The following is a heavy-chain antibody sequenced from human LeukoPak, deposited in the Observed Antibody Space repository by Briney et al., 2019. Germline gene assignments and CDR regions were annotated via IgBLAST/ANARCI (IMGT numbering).Heavy chain of an antibody. D-gene: IGHD3-16*02. CDR2: ISSSGSNI. CDR3: ARDPGYDFVWGSYRSFDF. Sequence: GGSLRLSCAASGFTFSSYEMNWVRQAPGKGLEWVSYISSSGSNIYYADSVKGRFTISRDHAKNSLYLQMNSLRAEDTAVYYCARDPGYDFVWGSYRSFDFGGQGTLVPVSS. V-gene: IGHV3-48*03. CDR1: GFTFSSYE. J-gene: IGHJ4*02.